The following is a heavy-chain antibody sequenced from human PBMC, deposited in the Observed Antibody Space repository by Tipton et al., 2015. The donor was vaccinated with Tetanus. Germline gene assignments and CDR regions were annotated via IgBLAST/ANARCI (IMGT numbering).Heavy chain of an antibody. CDR1: GASISSYY. J-gene: IGHJ4*02. V-gene: IGHV4-4*07. Sequence: TLSLTCSVSGASISSYYWSWIRQPAGKGLEWIGRIYTSGSTNYNPSLKSRVTMSVDTSKNQFSLKLTSVTAADTAVYYCARDSGSGAFDYWGLGTPVTVSS. D-gene: IGHD3-10*01. CDR3: ARDSGSGAFDY. CDR2: IYTSGST.